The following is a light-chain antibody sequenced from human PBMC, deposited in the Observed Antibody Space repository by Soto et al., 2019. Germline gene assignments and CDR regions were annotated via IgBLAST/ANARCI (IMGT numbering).Light chain of an antibody. J-gene: IGLJ1*01. CDR2: EVS. V-gene: IGLV2-14*01. CDR1: SSDVGAYNY. CDR3: SSKRTTASLV. Sequence: QSALTQPACVSVSPGQTITISCTGTSSDVGAYNYVSWYQQHPGKAPKLMIYEVSNRPSGVSDRFSGSKSGNTASLTISGLQAADEADYYCSSKRTTASLVFGTGTKVTVL.